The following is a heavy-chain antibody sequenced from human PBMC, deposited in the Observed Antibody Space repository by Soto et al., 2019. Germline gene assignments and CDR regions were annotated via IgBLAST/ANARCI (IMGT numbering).Heavy chain of an antibody. CDR1: GGTFSSYA. J-gene: IGHJ5*02. Sequence: QVQLVQSGAEVKKPGSSVKVSCKASGGTFSSYAISWVRQAPGQGLEWMGGIIPIFGTANYAQKFQGRVTITADESTSTAYMELSSPRSEDTAVYYCARGNRIAVAALNWFDPWGQGTLVTVSS. CDR3: ARGNRIAVAALNWFDP. CDR2: IIPIFGTA. V-gene: IGHV1-69*01. D-gene: IGHD6-19*01.